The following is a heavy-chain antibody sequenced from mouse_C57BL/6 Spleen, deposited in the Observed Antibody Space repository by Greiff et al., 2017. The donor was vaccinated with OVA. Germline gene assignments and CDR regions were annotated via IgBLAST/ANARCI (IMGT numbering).Heavy chain of an antibody. J-gene: IGHJ2*01. CDR2: IDPEDGDT. CDR1: GFNITDYN. D-gene: IGHD1-1*02. V-gene: IGHV14-1*01. Sequence: VQLKQSGAELVRPGASVKLSCTASGFNITDYNMHWVKQRPEQGLEWIGRIDPEDGDTEYAPKFKGKATMTADTSSNTAYLQLSSLTSEDTAVYYCTTSEGGEDYWGQGTTLTVSS. CDR3: TTSEGGEDY.